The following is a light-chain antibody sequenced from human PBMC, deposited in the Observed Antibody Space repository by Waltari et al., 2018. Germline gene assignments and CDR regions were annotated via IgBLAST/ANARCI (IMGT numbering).Light chain of an antibody. J-gene: IGKJ1*01. CDR3: MQSLEALWT. V-gene: IGKV2-28*01. CDR1: QSLLHRNGNND. Sequence: EIVMTQSPLSLPVTPGGPASISCRSSQSLLHRNGNNDLDWYLQKPGQSPQLLIYLGSSRASGVPDRFSGSGSGTDFTLKISRVEAEDVGVYYCMQSLEALWTFGQGTKVEIK. CDR2: LGS.